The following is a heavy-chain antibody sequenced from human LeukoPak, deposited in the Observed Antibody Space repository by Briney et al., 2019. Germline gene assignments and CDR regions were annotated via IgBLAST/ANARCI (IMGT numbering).Heavy chain of an antibody. CDR2: IYSGGST. D-gene: IGHD4-17*01. J-gene: IGHJ4*02. CDR1: GFTFSSYW. V-gene: IGHV3-53*01. CDR3: ATTLYGDYGMYYFDY. Sequence: GGSLRLSCAASGFTFSSYWMSWVRQAPGKGLEWVSVIYSGGSTYYADSVKGRFTISRDNSKNTLYLQMNSLRAEDTAVYYCATTLYGDYGMYYFDYWGQGTLVTVSS.